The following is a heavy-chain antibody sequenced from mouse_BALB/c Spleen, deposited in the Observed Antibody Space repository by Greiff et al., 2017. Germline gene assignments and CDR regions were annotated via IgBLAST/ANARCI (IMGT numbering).Heavy chain of an antibody. CDR3: ARVEGNYFDY. CDR1: GFTFSSYA. J-gene: IGHJ2*01. V-gene: IGHV5-6-5*01. Sequence: DVMLVESGGGLVKPGGSLKLSCAASGFTFSSYAMSWVRQTPEKRLEWVASISSGGSTYYPDSVKGRFTISRDNARNILYLQMSSLRSEDTAMYYCARVEGNYFDYWGQGTTLTVSS. CDR2: ISSGGST.